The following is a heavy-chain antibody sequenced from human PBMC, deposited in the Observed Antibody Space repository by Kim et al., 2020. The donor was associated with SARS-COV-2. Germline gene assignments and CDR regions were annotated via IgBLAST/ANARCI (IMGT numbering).Heavy chain of an antibody. Sequence: GGSLRLSCAASGFTFSSYSMNWVRQAPGKGLEWVSYISSSSSTIYYADSVKGRFTISRDNAKNSLYLQMNSLRDEDTAVYYCARDEGLRYFDWLLDYYGMDVWGQGTTVTVSS. V-gene: IGHV3-48*02. CDR2: ISSSSSTI. CDR1: GFTFSSYS. D-gene: IGHD3-9*01. J-gene: IGHJ6*02. CDR3: ARDEGLRYFDWLLDYYGMDV.